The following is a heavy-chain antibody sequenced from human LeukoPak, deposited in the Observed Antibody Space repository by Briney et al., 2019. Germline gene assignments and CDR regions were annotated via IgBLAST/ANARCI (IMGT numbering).Heavy chain of an antibody. V-gene: IGHV1-2*02. Sequence: ASVKVSCKASGYTFTGYYMHWVRQAPGQGLEWMGWINPNSGGTNYAQKFQGRVTMTRDTSISTAYMELSRLRSDDTAVYYCARVMGATTTPACFDYWGQGTLVTVSS. J-gene: IGHJ4*02. D-gene: IGHD1-26*01. CDR2: INPNSGGT. CDR1: GYTFTGYY. CDR3: ARVMGATTTPACFDY.